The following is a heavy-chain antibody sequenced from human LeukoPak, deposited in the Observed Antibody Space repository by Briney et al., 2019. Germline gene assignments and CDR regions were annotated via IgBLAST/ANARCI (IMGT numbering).Heavy chain of an antibody. J-gene: IGHJ4*02. Sequence: PGGSLRLSCAAPGLTFGTYGLTWSRRAPGKGLEWGAVISYDGSNKYYADSVKGRFTISRDNSKNTLYLQMNSLRAEDMAVYYCAIDHYDFWSGSLDYWGQGTLVTVSS. CDR3: AIDHYDFWSGSLDY. V-gene: IGHV3-33*05. D-gene: IGHD3-3*01. CDR1: GLTFGTYG. CDR2: ISYDGSNK.